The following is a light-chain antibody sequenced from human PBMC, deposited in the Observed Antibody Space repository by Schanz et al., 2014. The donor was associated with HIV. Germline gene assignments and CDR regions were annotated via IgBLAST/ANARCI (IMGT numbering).Light chain of an antibody. CDR1: QGIGND. CDR2: AAS. Sequence: DIQMTQSPSSLSASVGDRVTITCRASQGIGNDLGWYQQKPGKAPKLLIYAASTLQSGVPLRFSGSGSGTEFTLTISSLQPEDFATYYCLQHNSYPRTFGQGTKVEIK. J-gene: IGKJ1*01. CDR3: LQHNSYPRT. V-gene: IGKV1-17*01.